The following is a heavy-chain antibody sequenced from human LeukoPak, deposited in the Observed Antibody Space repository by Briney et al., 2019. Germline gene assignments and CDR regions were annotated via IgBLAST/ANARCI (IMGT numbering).Heavy chain of an antibody. V-gene: IGHV1-24*01. CDR1: GYTLTELS. CDR2: FDPEDGET. D-gene: IGHD2-8*01. Sequence: GASVKVSCKVSGYTLTELSMHWVRQAPGKGLEWMGGFDPEDGETIYAQKFQGRVTMTEDTSTDTAYMELSSLRSEDTAVYYCATDLPHYRINVYYFDYWGQGTLVTVSS. CDR3: ATDLPHYRINVYYFDY. J-gene: IGHJ4*02.